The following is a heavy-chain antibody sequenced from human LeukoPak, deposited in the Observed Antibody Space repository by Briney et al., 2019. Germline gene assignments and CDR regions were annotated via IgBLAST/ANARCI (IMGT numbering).Heavy chain of an antibody. V-gene: IGHV4-30-2*01. CDR3: ASGGYSYGFDY. J-gene: IGHJ4*02. CDR1: GGSISSGGYS. CDR2: IYHSGST. D-gene: IGHD5-18*01. Sequence: PSQTLSLTCAVSGGSISSGGYSWNWIRQPPGTGLEWIGYIYHSGSTYYNPSLKSRVTISVDRSKNQFSLKLSSVTAADTAMYYCASGGYSYGFDYWGQGTLVTVSS.